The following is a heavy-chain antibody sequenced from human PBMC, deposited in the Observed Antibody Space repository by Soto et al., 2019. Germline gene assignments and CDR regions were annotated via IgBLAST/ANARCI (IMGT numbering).Heavy chain of an antibody. J-gene: IGHJ4*02. Sequence: ASVKVSCKASGNTFTGYYMHWVRQAPGQGLEWMGWINPNSGGTNYAQKFQGWVTMTRDTSISTAYMELSRLRSDDTAVYYCAREVKDYYDSSGYYLFDYWGQGTLVTVSS. CDR1: GNTFTGYY. CDR2: INPNSGGT. D-gene: IGHD3-22*01. CDR3: AREVKDYYDSSGYYLFDY. V-gene: IGHV1-2*04.